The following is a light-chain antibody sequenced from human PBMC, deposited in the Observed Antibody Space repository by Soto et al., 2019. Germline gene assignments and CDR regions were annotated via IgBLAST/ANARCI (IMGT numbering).Light chain of an antibody. CDR1: QTIDTY. CDR2: AAT. J-gene: IGKJ1*01. Sequence: DIQLTQSPSSLSASVGDRVTITCRASQTIDTYLNWYQHKPGTAPKVLIYAATYLQSGVPSRFSGSGSGTDFTLTISSLQPEDFATYYCQQSYSTLWTFGQGTKVDIK. V-gene: IGKV1-39*01. CDR3: QQSYSTLWT.